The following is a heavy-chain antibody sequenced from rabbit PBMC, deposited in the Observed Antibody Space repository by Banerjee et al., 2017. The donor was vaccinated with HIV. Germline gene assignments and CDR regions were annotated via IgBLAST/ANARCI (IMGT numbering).Heavy chain of an antibody. V-gene: IGHV1S40*01. CDR2: INTISGDT. D-gene: IGHD7-1*01. Sequence: QSLEESGGDLVQPEGSLTLTCTASGFSFSNKYVMCWVRQAPGKGLEWIACINTISGDTVYATWAKGRFTISKASWTTVTLQMTSLTAADTATYFCTRDFTGVIGWNFNLWGQGTLVTVS. J-gene: IGHJ4*01. CDR1: GFSFSNKYV. CDR3: TRDFTGVIGWNFNL.